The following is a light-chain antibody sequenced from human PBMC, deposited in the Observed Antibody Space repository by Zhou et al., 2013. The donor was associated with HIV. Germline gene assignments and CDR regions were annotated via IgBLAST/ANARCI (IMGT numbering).Light chain of an antibody. CDR2: GAS. J-gene: IGKJ4*01. Sequence: EIVLTQSPGTLSLSPGERATLSCRASQSFSSSYLAWYQQKPGQAPRLLIYGASSRATGIPDRFSGSGSGTDFTLTISSLEPEDFAVYYCQQRYNWPLTFGGGTKVEIK. CDR1: QSFSSSY. CDR3: QQRYNWPLT. V-gene: IGKV3D-20*02.